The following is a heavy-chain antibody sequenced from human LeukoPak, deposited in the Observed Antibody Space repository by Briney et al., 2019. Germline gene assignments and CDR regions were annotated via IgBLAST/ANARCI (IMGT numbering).Heavy chain of an antibody. CDR3: ARGPRFDP. CDR1: GGSFSGYY. CDR2: INHSGST. J-gene: IGHJ5*02. Sequence: PSETLSLTCAVSGGSFSGYYWSWIRQPPGKGLEWIGGINHSGSTNYNPSLKSRVTISVDTSKNQFSLKLSSVTAADTAVYYCARGPRFDPWGQGTLVTVSS. V-gene: IGHV4-34*01.